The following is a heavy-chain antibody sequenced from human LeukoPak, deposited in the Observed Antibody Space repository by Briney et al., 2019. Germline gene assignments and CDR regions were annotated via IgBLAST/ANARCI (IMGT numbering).Heavy chain of an antibody. CDR3: ARGRGDSRGTSFDS. CDR1: VDSISIYY. J-gene: IGHJ4*02. V-gene: IGHV4-59*01. CDR2: IYYTGST. D-gene: IGHD3-22*01. Sequence: SETLSLTCTVSVDSISIYYWSWIRQPPGKGLEWIGYIYYTGSTTYNPSLKSRLTISIDTSKNQFSLNLISLTAADTAVYYCARGRGDSRGTSFDSWGQGTLVTVSS.